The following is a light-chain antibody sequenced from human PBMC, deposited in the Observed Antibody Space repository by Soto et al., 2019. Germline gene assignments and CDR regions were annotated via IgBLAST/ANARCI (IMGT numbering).Light chain of an antibody. J-gene: IGLJ1*01. CDR1: ASDVGGYNY. Sequence: QSVLTQPASVSGSPGQSITISCTGTASDVGGYNYVSWYQQHPGKAPKLMIHAVSNRPSGISSRFSGSKSGSTASLTISGLQSEDEADYFCCSYTSRTTYVFGTGTKVTVL. CDR3: CSYTSRTTYV. V-gene: IGLV2-14*01. CDR2: AVS.